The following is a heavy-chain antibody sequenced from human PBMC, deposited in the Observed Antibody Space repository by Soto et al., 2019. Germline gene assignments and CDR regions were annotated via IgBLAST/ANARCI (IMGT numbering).Heavy chain of an antibody. J-gene: IGHJ3*02. V-gene: IGHV1-69*04. D-gene: IGHD2-2*01. CDR2: IIPILEVA. CDR1: GGTFSSYT. CDR3: ARDVSRDDAFDI. Sequence: SVKVSCKASGGTFSSYTISWVRQAPGQGLEWMGRIIPILEVADYAQEFQGRVTITADKSTSTAYMELSSLRSDDTAVYYCARDVSRDDAFDIWGQGTMVTVSS.